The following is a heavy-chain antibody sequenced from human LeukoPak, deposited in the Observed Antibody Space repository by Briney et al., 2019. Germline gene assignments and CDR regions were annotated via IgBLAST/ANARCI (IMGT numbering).Heavy chain of an antibody. V-gene: IGHV3-73*01. J-gene: IGHJ4*02. Sequence: GGSLRLSCAASGFTFSGSAMHWVRQASGKGLEWVGRIRSKANSYATAYAASVKGRFTISRDDAKNTAYLQMNSLKTEDTAVYYCTRLGYYYDSSGYGEDYWGQGTLVTVSS. CDR2: IRSKANSYAT. D-gene: IGHD3-22*01. CDR1: GFTFSGSA. CDR3: TRLGYYYDSSGYGEDY.